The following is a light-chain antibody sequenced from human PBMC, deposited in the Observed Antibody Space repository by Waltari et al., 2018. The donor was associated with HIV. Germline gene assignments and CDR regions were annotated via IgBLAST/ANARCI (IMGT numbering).Light chain of an antibody. CDR3: ETCDDGLIVV. V-gene: IGLV1-44*01. CDR2: PTV. Sequence: QPALTEQPSLSGSPTDTVSLACTGSGFNIGRHPVHWYQHIPGHAPRLVISPTVHRRPWVPTRFSSARSGASLSLTIRGLQLDDEASYFCETCDDGLIVVFGGGT. CDR1: GFNIGRHP. J-gene: IGLJ2*01.